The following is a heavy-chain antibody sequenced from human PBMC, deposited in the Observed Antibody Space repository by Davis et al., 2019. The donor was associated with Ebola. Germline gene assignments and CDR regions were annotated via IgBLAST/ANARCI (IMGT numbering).Heavy chain of an antibody. CDR1: GGSISSSSYY. Sequence: SETLSLTCTVSGGSISSSSYYWGWIRQPPGKGLEWIGSIYYSGSTYYNLSLKSRVTMSVDKSKNQFSLKLSSVTATDTAVYYCARTTSPVYWGQGILVTVSS. J-gene: IGHJ4*02. CDR2: IYYSGST. CDR3: ARTTSPVY. V-gene: IGHV4-39*07. D-gene: IGHD4-11*01.